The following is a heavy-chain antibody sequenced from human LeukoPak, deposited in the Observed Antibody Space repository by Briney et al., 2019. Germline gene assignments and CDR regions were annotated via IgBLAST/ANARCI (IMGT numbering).Heavy chain of an antibody. Sequence: PGGSLRLSCAASGFTFSSYSMNWVRQAPGKGLEWVSSISTSSSYIYYADSVKGRFTISRDNGKTSLYLQMNSLRDEDTAVYYCARVIAVVRGGGLSYYYAMDVWGQGTTVTVSS. J-gene: IGHJ6*02. V-gene: IGHV3-21*01. CDR1: GFTFSSYS. D-gene: IGHD3-10*01. CDR3: ARVIAVVRGGGLSYYYAMDV. CDR2: ISTSSSYI.